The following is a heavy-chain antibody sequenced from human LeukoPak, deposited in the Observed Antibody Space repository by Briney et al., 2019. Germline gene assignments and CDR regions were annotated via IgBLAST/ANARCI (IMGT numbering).Heavy chain of an antibody. CDR2: INPSGGST. V-gene: IGHV1-46*01. CDR1: GYTFTSYY. Sequence: VASVKVSCKASGYTFTSYYMHWVRQAPGQGLEWMGIINPSGGSTSYAQKFQGRVTITADESTSTAYMELSSLRSEDTAVYYCARVGDLYYMDVWGKGTTVTISS. CDR3: ARVGDLYYMDV. J-gene: IGHJ6*03. D-gene: IGHD3-16*01.